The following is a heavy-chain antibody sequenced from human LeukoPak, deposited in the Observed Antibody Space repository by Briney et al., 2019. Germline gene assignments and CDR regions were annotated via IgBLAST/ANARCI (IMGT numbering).Heavy chain of an antibody. CDR1: GFTFSGFW. V-gene: IGHV3-7*03. D-gene: IGHD3-16*01. J-gene: IGHJ6*02. CDR2: INSDGSEG. Sequence: GGSLRLSCAVSGFTFSGFWMSWSRQAPGKGLEWVASINSDGSEGYYADVVKGRFTISRDNAKNSLYLQMSNLRAEDTAVYFCARGGGLDVWGQGATVTVSS. CDR3: ARGGGLDV.